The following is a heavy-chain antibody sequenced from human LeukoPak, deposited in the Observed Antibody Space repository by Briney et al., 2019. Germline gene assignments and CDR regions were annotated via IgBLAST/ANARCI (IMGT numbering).Heavy chain of an antibody. D-gene: IGHD3-10*01. CDR1: GGSISSGSYY. CDR3: ARERSASWFGEFGDYYYYMDV. CDR2: IYTSGST. Sequence: PSETLSLTCTVSGGSISSGSYYWSWIRQPAGKGLEWIGRIYTSGSTNYNPSLKSRVTISVDTSKNQFSLKLSSVTAADTAVYYCARERSASWFGEFGDYYYYMDVWGKGTTVTISS. J-gene: IGHJ6*03. V-gene: IGHV4-61*02.